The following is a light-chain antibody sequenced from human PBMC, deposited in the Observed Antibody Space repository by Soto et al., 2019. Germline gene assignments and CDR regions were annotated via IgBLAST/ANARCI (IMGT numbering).Light chain of an antibody. CDR3: QQHSNWPAT. Sequence: EIVLTQSPATLSLSPGERATLSCRASQSVSSYLAWYQQKPGQAPRLLIYDASNRATGIPARFSGSGSGTDFTLTISSLEPEDFALYYCQQHSNWPATFGQGTRLEIK. J-gene: IGKJ5*01. CDR1: QSVSSY. V-gene: IGKV3-11*01. CDR2: DAS.